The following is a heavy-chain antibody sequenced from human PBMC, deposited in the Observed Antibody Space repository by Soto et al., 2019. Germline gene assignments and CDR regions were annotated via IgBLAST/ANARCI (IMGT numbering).Heavy chain of an antibody. J-gene: IGHJ4*02. CDR3: AKEMTGCYYLFDY. CDR2: ISGTGGST. Sequence: EVQLLQSGGGLVQPGGSLRLSCAASGFTFSSYAMSWVRQAPGKGLEWVSTISGTGGSTYYPDSVKGRFTISRDNSKNTVYLQMNSLRAEDAAVYYCAKEMTGCYYLFDYWGQGTLVTVSS. D-gene: IGHD3-9*01. CDR1: GFTFSSYA. V-gene: IGHV3-23*01.